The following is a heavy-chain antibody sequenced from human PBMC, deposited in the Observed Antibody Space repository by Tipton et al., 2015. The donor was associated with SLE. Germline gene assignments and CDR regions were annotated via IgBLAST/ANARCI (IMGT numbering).Heavy chain of an antibody. V-gene: IGHV4-34*01. J-gene: IGHJ2*01. CDR2: INHSGST. CDR3: ARPSTTVTNWYFDL. CDR1: GGSFSGYY. D-gene: IGHD4-17*01. Sequence: TLSLTCAVYGGSFSGYYWSWIRQPPGKGLEWIGEINHSGSTNYNPSLKSRVTISVDTSKKQFSLKLSSVTAADTAVYYCARPSTTVTNWYFDLWGRGTLVTVSS.